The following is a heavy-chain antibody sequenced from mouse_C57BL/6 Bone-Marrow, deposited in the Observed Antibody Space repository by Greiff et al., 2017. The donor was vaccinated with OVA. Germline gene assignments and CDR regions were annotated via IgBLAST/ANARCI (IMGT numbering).Heavy chain of an antibody. D-gene: IGHD1-1*01. Sequence: EVMLVESGGGLVKPGGSLKLSCAASGFTFSDYGMHWVRQAPEKGLEWVAYISSGSSTIYYAATVKGRFTISRDNAKNTLFLQLTSLRSEDTAMYYCARSTVVATGTYWYFDVWGTGTTVTVSS. CDR2: ISSGSSTI. CDR3: ARSTVVATGTYWYFDV. V-gene: IGHV5-17*01. CDR1: GFTFSDYG. J-gene: IGHJ1*03.